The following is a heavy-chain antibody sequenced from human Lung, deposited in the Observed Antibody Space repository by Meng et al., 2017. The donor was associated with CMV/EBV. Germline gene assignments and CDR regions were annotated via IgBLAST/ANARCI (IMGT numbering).Heavy chain of an antibody. J-gene: IGHJ6*02. V-gene: IGHV1-46*01. CDR3: ARAGVLPSDPTANRYYGLDV. Sequence: ASXXVSXKASGYTFTSYNMHWVRQAPGQGLEWMGMINPSDRWTTYAQRFQGRVTMTTDTSTSTVYMELSSLRSDDTAVYYCARAGVLPSDPTANRYYGLDVWGQGTTVTVSS. CDR1: GYTFTSYN. D-gene: IGHD1-14*01. CDR2: INPSDRWT.